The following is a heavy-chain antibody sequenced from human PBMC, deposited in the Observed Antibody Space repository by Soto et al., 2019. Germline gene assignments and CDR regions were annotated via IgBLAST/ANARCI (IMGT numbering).Heavy chain of an antibody. Sequence: QVQLVQSGAEVKKPGASVKVSCKASGYTFTSYAMHWVRQAPGKRLEWMGWINAGNGNTKYSQKSQGRVTITRDTPAITAYMELSSLRSEDTAVYSCARAVGATGDWGQGTLVTVSS. J-gene: IGHJ4*02. D-gene: IGHD1-26*01. CDR2: INAGNGNT. CDR3: ARAVGATGD. V-gene: IGHV1-3*01. CDR1: GYTFTSYA.